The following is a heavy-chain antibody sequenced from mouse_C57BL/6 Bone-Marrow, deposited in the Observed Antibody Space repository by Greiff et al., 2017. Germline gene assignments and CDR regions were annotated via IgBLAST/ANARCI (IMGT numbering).Heavy chain of an antibody. CDR1: GFTFSDYY. J-gene: IGHJ2*01. D-gene: IGHD1-1*01. CDR3: ARDCYYGFDY. CDR2: INYDGSST. V-gene: IGHV5-16*01. Sequence: EVQLVESEGGLVQPGSSMKLSCTASGFTFSDYYMAWVRQVPEKGLEWVANINYDGSSTYYLDSLKSRFIISRDNAKNILYLQMSSLKSEDTATYYCARDCYYGFDYWGQGTTLTVSS.